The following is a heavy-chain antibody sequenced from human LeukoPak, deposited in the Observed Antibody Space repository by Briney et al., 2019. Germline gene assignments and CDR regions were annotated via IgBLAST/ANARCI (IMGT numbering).Heavy chain of an antibody. CDR1: GFTFSSYA. J-gene: IGHJ4*02. CDR3: ARDHSSSLGY. CDR2: ISSSSSYI. D-gene: IGHD6-6*01. V-gene: IGHV3-21*01. Sequence: GGSLRLSCAASGFTFSSYAMSWVRQAPGKGLEWVSSISSSSSYIYYADSVKGRFTISRDNAKNSLYLQMNSLRAEDTAVYYCARDHSSSLGYWGQGTLVTVSS.